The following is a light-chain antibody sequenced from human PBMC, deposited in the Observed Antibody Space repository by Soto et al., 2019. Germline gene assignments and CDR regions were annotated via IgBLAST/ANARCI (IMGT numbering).Light chain of an antibody. Sequence: QSVLTQPASVSGSPGQSITISCTGTSSDVGGYNYVSWYQQHPGKAPKLMIYDVNNRPSGVSNRFSGSSSGNTASLTISGLQAEDEADYYCSSYISSSTLVFGGGTKLPVL. CDR2: DVN. J-gene: IGLJ2*01. CDR3: SSYISSSTLV. CDR1: SSDVGGYNY. V-gene: IGLV2-14*01.